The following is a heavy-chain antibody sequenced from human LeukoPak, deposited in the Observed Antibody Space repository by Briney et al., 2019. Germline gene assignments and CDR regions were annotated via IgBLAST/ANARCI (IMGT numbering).Heavy chain of an antibody. CDR1: GGSFSGYY. CDR2: INHSGST. CDR3: ARAEYYFDY. J-gene: IGHJ4*02. Sequence: PSETLSLTCAAYGGSFSGYYWSWIRQPPGKGLEWIGEINHSGSTNYNPSLKSRVTISVDTSKNQFSLKLSSVTAADTAVYYCARAEYYFDYWGQGTLVTVSS. D-gene: IGHD3-10*01. V-gene: IGHV4-34*01.